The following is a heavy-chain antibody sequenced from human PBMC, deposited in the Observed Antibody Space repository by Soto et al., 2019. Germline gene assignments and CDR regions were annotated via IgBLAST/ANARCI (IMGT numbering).Heavy chain of an antibody. CDR3: ARVNKAYYDSSGYSDY. V-gene: IGHV1-2*02. D-gene: IGHD3-22*01. CDR2: INPNSGGT. CDR1: GYTLTGYY. J-gene: IGHJ4*02. Sequence: ASVKLSCKASGYTLTGYYMHWVRQAPGQGLEWMGWINPNSGGTNYAQKFQGRLTMTRDTSISTAYMELSRLRSDDTAVYYCARVNKAYYDSSGYSDYWGQGTLVTVSS.